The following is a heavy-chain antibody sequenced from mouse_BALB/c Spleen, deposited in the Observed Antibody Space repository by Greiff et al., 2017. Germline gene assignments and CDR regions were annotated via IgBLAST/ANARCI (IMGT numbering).Heavy chain of an antibody. CDR2: ISSGSSTI. V-gene: IGHV5-17*02. Sequence: DVHLVESGGGLVQPGGSRKLSCAASGFTFSSFGMHWVRQAPEKGLEWVAYISSGSSTIYYADTVKGRFTISRDNPKNTLFLQMTSLRSEDTAMYYCARVYYGSSTLDYWGQGTTLTVSS. J-gene: IGHJ2*01. CDR1: GFTFSSFG. CDR3: ARVYYGSSTLDY. D-gene: IGHD1-1*01.